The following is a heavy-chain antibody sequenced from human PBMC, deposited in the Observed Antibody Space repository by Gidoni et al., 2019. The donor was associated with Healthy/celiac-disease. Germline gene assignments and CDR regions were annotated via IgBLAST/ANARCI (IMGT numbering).Heavy chain of an antibody. CDR1: GGSISSYY. CDR3: ARYYDILTGYFDY. V-gene: IGHV4-59*01. J-gene: IGHJ4*02. CDR2: IYYSGST. D-gene: IGHD3-9*01. Sequence: QVQLQESGPGLVKPSETLSLTCTVSGGSISSYYWSWIRQPPGKGLEWIGYIYYSGSTNYNPSLKSRVTISVDTSKNQFSLKLSSVTAADTAVYYCARYYDILTGYFDYWGQGTLVTVSS.